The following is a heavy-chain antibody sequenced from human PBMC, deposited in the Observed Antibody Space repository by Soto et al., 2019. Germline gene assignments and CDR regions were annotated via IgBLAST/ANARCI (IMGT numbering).Heavy chain of an antibody. D-gene: IGHD3-9*01. CDR2: IYYSGST. V-gene: IGHV4-59*01. CDR3: ARERGNILTGYYYFDY. J-gene: IGHJ4*02. CDR1: GGSISSYY. Sequence: SETLSLTCTVSGGSISSYYWSWIRQPPGKGLEWIGYIYYSGSTNYNPSLKSRVTISVDTSKNQFSLKLSSVTAADTAVYYCARERGNILTGYYYFDYWGQGTLVTSPQ.